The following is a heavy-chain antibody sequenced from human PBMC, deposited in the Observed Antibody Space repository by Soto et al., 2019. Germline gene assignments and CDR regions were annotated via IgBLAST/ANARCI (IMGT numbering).Heavy chain of an antibody. CDR1: GFTFTSSA. J-gene: IGHJ3*02. CDR3: AADSYYDFWSGYPI. CDR2: IVVGSGNT. Sequence: GASVKVSCKASGFTFTSSAIQWVRQARGQRLEWIGWIVVGSGNTNYAQKFQERVTITRDMSTSTAYMELSSLRSEDMAVYYCAADSYYDFWSGYPIWGQGTMVTVSS. V-gene: IGHV1-58*02. D-gene: IGHD3-3*01.